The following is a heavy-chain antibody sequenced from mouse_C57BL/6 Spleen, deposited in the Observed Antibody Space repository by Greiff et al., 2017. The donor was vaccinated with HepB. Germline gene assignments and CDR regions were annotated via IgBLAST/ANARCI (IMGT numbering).Heavy chain of an antibody. CDR3: ARSGEYYDYSFAY. D-gene: IGHD2-4*01. J-gene: IGHJ3*01. V-gene: IGHV1-82*01. CDR1: GYAFSSSW. CDR2: IYPGDGDT. Sequence: QVQLQQSGPELVKPGASVKISCKASGYAFSSSWMNWVKQRPGKGLEWIGRIYPGDGDTNYNGKFKGKATLTADKSSSTAYMQLSSLTSEDSAVYFCARSGEYYDYSFAYWGQGTLVTVSA.